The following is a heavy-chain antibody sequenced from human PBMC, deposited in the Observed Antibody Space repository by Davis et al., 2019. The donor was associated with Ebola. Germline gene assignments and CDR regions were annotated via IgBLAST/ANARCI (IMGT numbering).Heavy chain of an antibody. J-gene: IGHJ4*02. Sequence: ASVKVSCKASGYTFTSYAMHWVRQAPGQRLEWMGWISAGNGNTNYAQKLQGRVTMTTDTSTSTAYMELRSLRSDDTAVYYCARGLPSSCEDYWGQGTLVTVSS. V-gene: IGHV1-3*01. CDR2: ISAGNGNT. CDR3: ARGLPSSCEDY. D-gene: IGHD6-13*01. CDR1: GYTFTSYA.